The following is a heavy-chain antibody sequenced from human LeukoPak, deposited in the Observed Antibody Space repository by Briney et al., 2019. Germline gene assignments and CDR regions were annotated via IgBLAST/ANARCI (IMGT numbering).Heavy chain of an antibody. CDR2: IYTSGST. CDR3: ARATMVVPAATEVYYYYYMGV. D-gene: IGHD2-2*01. Sequence: SETLSLTCTVSGGSISSSSYYWSWIRQPAGKGLEWIGRIYTSGSTNYNPSLKSRVTISVDTSKNQFSLKLSSVTAADTAVYYCARATMVVPAATEVYYYYYMGVWGKGTTVTVSS. J-gene: IGHJ6*03. V-gene: IGHV4-61*02. CDR1: GGSISSSSYY.